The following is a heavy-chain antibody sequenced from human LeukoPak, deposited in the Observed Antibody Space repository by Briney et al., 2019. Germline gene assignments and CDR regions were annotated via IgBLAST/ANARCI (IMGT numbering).Heavy chain of an antibody. CDR2: ISGSGGST. Sequence: GGSLRLSCAASGFTFSSYAMSWVRQAPGKGLEWVSAISGSGGSTYYADSVKGRFSISTDNPKNTLYLQMNSLRAEDTAVYYFAKMFRDMTTVTTRHGFDYSGQGTLVTVSS. D-gene: IGHD4-17*01. CDR3: AKMFRDMTTVTTRHGFDY. CDR1: GFTFSSYA. V-gene: IGHV3-23*01. J-gene: IGHJ4*02.